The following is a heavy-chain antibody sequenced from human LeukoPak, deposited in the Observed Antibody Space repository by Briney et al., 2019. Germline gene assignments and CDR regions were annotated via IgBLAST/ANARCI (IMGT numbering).Heavy chain of an antibody. J-gene: IGHJ4*02. Sequence: GGSLRLSCAASGFTFSSYWVTWVRQAPGKGLEWVANIKQDGSEKYYADSVKGRFTISRDNAKNSLYLQMNSLRADDTALYYCAKVGEVGPYDSWGQGTLVTVSS. CDR3: AKVGEVGPYDS. D-gene: IGHD3-3*01. CDR1: GFTFSSYW. V-gene: IGHV3-7*03. CDR2: IKQDGSEK.